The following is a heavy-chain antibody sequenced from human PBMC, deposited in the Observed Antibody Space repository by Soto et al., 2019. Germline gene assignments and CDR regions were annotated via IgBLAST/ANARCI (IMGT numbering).Heavy chain of an antibody. CDR2: VFFDGNYK. Sequence: QVQFVQSGGGVVQPGKSLRLCCAASGVTFSRYAMHWVRQAPGERLEWVAVVFFDGNYKNYGDSVKGRFTVSRDNSKNTTYLQMNGLRPEDTGVYYCTKGGTVPFDYWGQGSLVIVSS. D-gene: IGHD3-16*01. J-gene: IGHJ4*02. CDR3: TKGGTVPFDY. CDR1: GVTFSRYA. V-gene: IGHV3-30*18.